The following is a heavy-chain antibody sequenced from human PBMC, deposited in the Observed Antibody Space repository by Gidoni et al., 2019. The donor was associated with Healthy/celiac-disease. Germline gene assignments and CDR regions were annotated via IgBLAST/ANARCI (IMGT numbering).Heavy chain of an antibody. D-gene: IGHD2-21*01. CDR1: GFTFCSYA. CDR3: AKDGDGPYPSAFDI. J-gene: IGHJ3*02. V-gene: IGHV3-23*01. CDR2: SSGSGGST. Sequence: EVQLLESGGGLVQPGGSLRLSCAASGFTFCSYAMNWVRQAPGKGLEWVSTSSGSGGSTYYADSLKGRFSISRDNSKNTLYLQMNSLRAEDTAIYYCAKDGDGPYPSAFDIWGQGTMVTVSA.